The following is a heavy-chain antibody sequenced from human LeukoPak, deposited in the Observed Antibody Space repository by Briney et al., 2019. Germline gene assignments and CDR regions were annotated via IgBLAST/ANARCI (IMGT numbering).Heavy chain of an antibody. CDR1: GFTFSTYA. Sequence: PGGSLRLSCAASGFTFSTYAMHWVRQAPGKGLEHVSAITSSGSSTYLANSVRGRFTISRDNSKNTLYLQMGSLRAEDMAVYYCAREVQFGGLGYYFDYWGQGTLVTVSS. CDR3: AREVQFGGLGYYFDY. D-gene: IGHD3-10*01. CDR2: ITSSGSST. J-gene: IGHJ4*02. V-gene: IGHV3-64*01.